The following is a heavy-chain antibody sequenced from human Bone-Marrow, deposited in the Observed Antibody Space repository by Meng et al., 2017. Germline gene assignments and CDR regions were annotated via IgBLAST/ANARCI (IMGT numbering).Heavy chain of an antibody. V-gene: IGHV3-33*01. CDR3: ARGHITVVRGAYYFDH. CDR2: VSFGGSKT. J-gene: IGHJ4*02. D-gene: IGHD3-10*01. CDR1: GFTFSNFG. Sequence: GGSLRLSCAASGFTFSNFGIHWVRQAPGKGLEWVAVVSFGGSKTYYAESLKGRFIISRDNSKNTVYLQMTTLRAEDTGVYFCARGHITVVRGAYYFDHWGQGTLVTVSS.